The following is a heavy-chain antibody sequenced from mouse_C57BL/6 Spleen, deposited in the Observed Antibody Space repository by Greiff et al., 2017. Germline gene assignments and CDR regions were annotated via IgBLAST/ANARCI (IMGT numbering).Heavy chain of an antibody. J-gene: IGHJ2*01. D-gene: IGHD3-2*02. CDR3: ARWGSSGYVYYFDY. CDR2: IDPSASYT. Sequence: QVQLQQPGAELVKPGASVKLSCKASGYTFTSYWMQWVKQRPGQGLEWIGEIDPSASYTNYNQKFKGKATLTVDTSSSTAYMQLSSLTSEDSAVYYCARWGSSGYVYYFDYWGQGTTLTVSS. CDR1: GYTFTSYW. V-gene: IGHV1-50*01.